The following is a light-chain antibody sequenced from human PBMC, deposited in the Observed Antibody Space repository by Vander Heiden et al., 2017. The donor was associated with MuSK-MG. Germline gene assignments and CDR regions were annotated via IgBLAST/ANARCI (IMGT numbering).Light chain of an antibody. CDR3: QVWDSSSDHRV. Sequence: SYVLTQPPSVSVAPGKTGRITCGGNNIGSKSVHWYQQKPGQAPVLVIYYDSDRPSGIPERFSGSNSGNTATLTISRVEAGDEADYYCQVWDSSSDHRVFGGGTKLTVL. CDR2: YDS. J-gene: IGLJ3*02. V-gene: IGLV3-21*04. CDR1: NIGSKS.